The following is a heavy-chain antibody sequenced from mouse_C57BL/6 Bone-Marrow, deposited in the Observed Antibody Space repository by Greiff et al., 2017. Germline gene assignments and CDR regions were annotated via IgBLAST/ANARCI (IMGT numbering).Heavy chain of an antibody. J-gene: IGHJ4*01. V-gene: IGHV5-9-1*02. D-gene: IGHD2-1*01. CDR2: ISSGGDYI. Sequence: EVHLVESGEGLVNPGGSLKLSCAASGFTFSSYAMSWVRQTPEKRLEWVAYISSGGDYIYYADTVKGRFTISRDNARNTLYLKMRSLESEDTAMYYCTRAGDGNWRAMDYWGQGTSVTVSS. CDR1: GFTFSSYA. CDR3: TRAGDGNWRAMDY.